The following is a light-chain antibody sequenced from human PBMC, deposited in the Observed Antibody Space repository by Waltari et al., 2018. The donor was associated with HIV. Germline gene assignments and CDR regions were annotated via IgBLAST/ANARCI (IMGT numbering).Light chain of an antibody. Sequence: DIQMTQSLSTLSASMGDRVSITCRASQSISNWLAWYQQKPGQAPKLLIYRASTLESGVPSRFSGSGSRTEFTLTINNLQPDDFATYYCQQYSAFPWTFGQGAKVEIK. CDR3: QQYSAFPWT. CDR1: QSISNW. CDR2: RAS. V-gene: IGKV1-5*03. J-gene: IGKJ1*01.